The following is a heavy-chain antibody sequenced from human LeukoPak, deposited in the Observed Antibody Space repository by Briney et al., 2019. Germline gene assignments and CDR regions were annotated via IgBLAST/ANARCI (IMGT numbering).Heavy chain of an antibody. CDR2: IRYDGSNK. CDR3: ARDSTAMGLYYFDY. V-gene: IGHV3-30*02. D-gene: IGHD5-18*01. J-gene: IGHJ4*02. CDR1: GFTFSSYG. Sequence: PGGSLRLSCAASGFTFSSYGMHWVRQAPGKGLEWVAFIRYDGSNKYYADSVKGRFTISRDNSKNTLYLQMNSLRAEDTAVYYCARDSTAMGLYYFDYWGQGTLVTVSS.